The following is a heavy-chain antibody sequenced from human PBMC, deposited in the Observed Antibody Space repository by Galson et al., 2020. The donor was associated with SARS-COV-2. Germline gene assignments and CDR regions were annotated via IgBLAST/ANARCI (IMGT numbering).Heavy chain of an antibody. CDR1: GFTFSDYY. J-gene: IGHJ1*01. CDR3: ARGVEYYYDSSGYSPEYFQH. CDR2: ISSSGSTI. D-gene: IGHD3-22*01. V-gene: IGHV3-11*01. Sequence: GESLKISCAASGFTFSDYYMSWIRQAPGKGLEWVSYISSSGSTIYYADSVKGRFTISRDNAKNSLYLQMNSLRAEDTAVYYCARGVEYYYDSSGYSPEYFQHWGQGTLVTVSS.